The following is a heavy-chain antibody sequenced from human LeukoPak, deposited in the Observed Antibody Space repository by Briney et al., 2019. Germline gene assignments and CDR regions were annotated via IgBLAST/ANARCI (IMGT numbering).Heavy chain of an antibody. D-gene: IGHD4-11*01. Sequence: SVKVSCKASGYTFTSYGISWVRQAPGQGLEWMGGIIPIFGTANYAQKFQGRVTITTDESTSTAYMELSSLRSEDTAVYYCAREGYSNYGIYAFDIWGQGTMVTVSS. J-gene: IGHJ3*02. CDR3: AREGYSNYGIYAFDI. V-gene: IGHV1-69*05. CDR2: IIPIFGTA. CDR1: GYTFTSYG.